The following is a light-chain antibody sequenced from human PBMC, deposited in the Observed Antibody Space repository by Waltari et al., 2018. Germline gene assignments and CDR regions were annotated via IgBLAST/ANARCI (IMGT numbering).Light chain of an antibody. Sequence: SALTQPASVSGSPGQSITISCTGTSNDVGGYNYGSWYQQHPGKAPKLMIYEVSNRPSGGSNRFSASKSGNAASLTISGLQAEDDADYYCSSYTSSTDVVFGGGTKLTVL. CDR2: EVS. CDR3: SSYTSSTDVV. V-gene: IGLV2-14*01. J-gene: IGLJ2*01. CDR1: SNDVGGYNY.